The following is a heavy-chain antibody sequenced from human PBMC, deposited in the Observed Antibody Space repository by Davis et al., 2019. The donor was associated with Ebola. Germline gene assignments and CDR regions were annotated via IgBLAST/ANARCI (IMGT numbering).Heavy chain of an antibody. CDR1: GFTFSSYE. J-gene: IGHJ4*02. CDR2: ISSSGSTI. V-gene: IGHV3-48*03. Sequence: PGGSLRLSCAASGFTFSSYEMNWVRQAPGKGLEWISYISSSGSTIYYADSVKGRFTISRDNAKNSLYLQMNSLRAEDTAVYYCARGDRDDYVWGSYRRYIDYWGQGTLVTVSS. CDR3: ARGDRDDYVWGSYRRYIDY. D-gene: IGHD3-16*02.